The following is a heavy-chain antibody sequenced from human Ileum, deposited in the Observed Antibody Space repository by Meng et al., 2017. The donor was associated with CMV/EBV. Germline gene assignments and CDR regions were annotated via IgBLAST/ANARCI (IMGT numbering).Heavy chain of an antibody. CDR3: ARDRQGSGSYTDY. CDR2: IYYSGNT. J-gene: IGHJ4*02. D-gene: IGHD1-26*01. CDR1: GGSISSGAFF. Sequence: VSGGSISSGAFFWSWIRQPPGKGLEWIGFIYYSGNTYYNPSLRSRVTMSVDTSKNQFSLNLTSVTAADTAVYYCARDRQGSGSYTDYWGQGTLVTVSS. V-gene: IGHV4-30-4*01.